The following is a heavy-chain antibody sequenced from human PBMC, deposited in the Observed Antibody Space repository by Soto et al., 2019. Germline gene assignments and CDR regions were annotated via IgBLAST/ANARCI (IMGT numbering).Heavy chain of an antibody. J-gene: IGHJ6*02. Sequence: GSLRLSCAASGFTFSDYYISFIRHSPFKGLEWVSYISSSGSTIYYADSVKGRFTISRDNAKNSLYLQMNSLRAEDTAVYYCARGERGYSYGYYYYGMDVWGQGTTVTVSS. CDR2: ISSSGSTI. D-gene: IGHD5-18*01. CDR1: GFTFSDYY. V-gene: IGHV3-11*01. CDR3: ARGERGYSYGYYYYGMDV.